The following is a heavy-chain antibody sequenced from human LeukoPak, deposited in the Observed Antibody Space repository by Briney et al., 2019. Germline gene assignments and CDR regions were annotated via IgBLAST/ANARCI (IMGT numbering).Heavy chain of an antibody. J-gene: IGHJ4*02. V-gene: IGHV1-69*01. CDR2: IIPIFGTA. CDR3: TTRPIRFGEVSV. CDR1: GGTFSSYA. D-gene: IGHD3-10*01. Sequence: ASVKVSCKASGGTFSSYAISWVRQAPGQGLEWMGGIIPIFGTANYAQKFQGRVTITADESTSTAYMELSSLRSEDTAVYYCTTRPIRFGEVSVWGQGTLVTVSS.